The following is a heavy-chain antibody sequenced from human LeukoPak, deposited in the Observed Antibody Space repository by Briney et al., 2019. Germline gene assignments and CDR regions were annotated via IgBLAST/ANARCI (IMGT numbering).Heavy chain of an antibody. CDR2: INPNSGGT. V-gene: IGHV1-2*02. Sequence: ASVKVSCKASGYTFTSYAMNWVRQAPGQGLEWMGWINPNSGGTNYAQKFQGRVTMTRDTSVSTAYMELSRLRSDDTAVYYCARQDDILRSGLDPWGQGTLATVSS. J-gene: IGHJ5*02. CDR3: ARQDDILRSGLDP. D-gene: IGHD3-9*01. CDR1: GYTFTSYA.